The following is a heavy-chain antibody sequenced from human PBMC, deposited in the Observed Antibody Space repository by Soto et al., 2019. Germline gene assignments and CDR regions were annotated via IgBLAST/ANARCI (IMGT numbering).Heavy chain of an antibody. CDR3: ARVVHRIGSYGMGV. CDR1: GGSISSGGYY. CDR2: IYYSGST. V-gene: IGHV4-31*03. D-gene: IGHD1-1*01. J-gene: IGHJ6*02. Sequence: SDTLSLTGTVSGGSISSGGYYCTWIRQPPGKGLECIGYIYYSGSTYYNPSLKSRVTISVDTSKNQFSLKLSSVTAADTAVYYCARVVHRIGSYGMGVWGQGTTVIVS.